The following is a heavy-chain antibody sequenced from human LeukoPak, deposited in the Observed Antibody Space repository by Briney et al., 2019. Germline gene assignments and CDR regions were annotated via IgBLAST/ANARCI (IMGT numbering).Heavy chain of an antibody. CDR2: IFSGGST. D-gene: IGHD6-19*01. J-gene: IGHJ4*02. CDR1: GLTVSSNY. CDR3: ARGGQWPEIYYFDY. V-gene: IGHV3-53*01. Sequence: GGSLRLSCAASGLTVSSNYMSWVRQAPGKGLEWVSIIFSGGSTYYADSVKGRFTISRDISKNTLYFQMNSLRAEDTAVYYCARGGQWPEIYYFDYWGQGTLVTVSS.